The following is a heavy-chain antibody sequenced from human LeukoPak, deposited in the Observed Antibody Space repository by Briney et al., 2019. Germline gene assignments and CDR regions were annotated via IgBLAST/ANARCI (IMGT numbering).Heavy chain of an antibody. CDR2: INPNSGGT. D-gene: IGHD6-19*01. CDR1: GYTFSGYY. V-gene: IGHV1-2*06. CDR3: AREDNLGSGSSPNDY. J-gene: IGHJ4*02. Sequence: ASVKVSCKASGYTFSGYYMNWVRQAPGQGLEWMGRINPNSGGTNYAQKFQGRVTMTRDTSISTAHMELSRLRSDDTAVYYCAREDNLGSGSSPNDYWGQGTLVTVSS.